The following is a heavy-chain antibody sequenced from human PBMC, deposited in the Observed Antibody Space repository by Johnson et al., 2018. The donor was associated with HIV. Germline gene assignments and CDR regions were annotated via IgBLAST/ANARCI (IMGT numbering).Heavy chain of an antibody. CDR3: ARGHGSDAFDI. CDR2: IGTAGDT. D-gene: IGHD2-2*03. J-gene: IGHJ3*02. V-gene: IGHV3-13*01. CDR1: GFTFSDYY. Sequence: VQLVESGGGLVKPGGSLRLSCAASGFTFSDYYMSWIRQAPGKLEWVSAIGTAGDTYYPGSVKGRFTISRENAKNSLYLQMNSLRAGDTAVYYCARGHGSDAFDIWGQGTMVTVSS.